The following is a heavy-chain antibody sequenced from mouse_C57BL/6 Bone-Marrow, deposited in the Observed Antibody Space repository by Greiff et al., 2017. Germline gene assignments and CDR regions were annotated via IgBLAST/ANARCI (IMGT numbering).Heavy chain of an antibody. D-gene: IGHD3-3*01. V-gene: IGHV1-50*01. CDR3: ARGCQPWFAY. Sequence: VQLQQPGAELVKPGASVKLSCKASGYTFTSYWMQWVKQRPGQGLEWIGEIDPSDSYTNYNQKFKGKATLTVDTSSSTAYMQLSSLTSEDSAVYYCARGCQPWFAYWGQGTLVTVSA. J-gene: IGHJ3*01. CDR1: GYTFTSYW. CDR2: IDPSDSYT.